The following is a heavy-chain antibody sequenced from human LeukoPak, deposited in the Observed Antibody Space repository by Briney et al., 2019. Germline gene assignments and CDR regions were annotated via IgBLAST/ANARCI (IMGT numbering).Heavy chain of an antibody. Sequence: PGGSLRLSCAASGFTFDDYAMHWVRQAPGKGLEWVSGISWNSGSIGYADSVKGRFTISRDSAKNSLYLQMNSLRAEDTAVYYCARDSVYDFWSGYHNPYYYYMDVWGKGTTVTVSS. CDR3: ARDSVYDFWSGYHNPYYYYMDV. CDR1: GFTFDDYA. V-gene: IGHV3-9*01. J-gene: IGHJ6*03. D-gene: IGHD3-3*01. CDR2: ISWNSGSI.